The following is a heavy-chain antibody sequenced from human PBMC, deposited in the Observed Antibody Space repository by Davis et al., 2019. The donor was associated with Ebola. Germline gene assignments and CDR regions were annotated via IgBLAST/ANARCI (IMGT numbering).Heavy chain of an antibody. Sequence: SCKASGYTFTSYYMHWVRQAPGKGLEWVAVISYDGSNKYYADSVKGRFTISRDNSKNTLYLQMNSLRAEDTAVYYCARDRRLPLTGTTWAFDIWGQGTMVTVSS. J-gene: IGHJ3*02. D-gene: IGHD1-20*01. CDR3: ARDRRLPLTGTTWAFDI. CDR2: ISYDGSNK. V-gene: IGHV3-30-3*01. CDR1: GYTFTSYY.